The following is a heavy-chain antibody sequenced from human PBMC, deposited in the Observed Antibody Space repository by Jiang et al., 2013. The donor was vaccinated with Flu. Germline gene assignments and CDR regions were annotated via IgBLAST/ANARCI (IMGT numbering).Heavy chain of an antibody. D-gene: IGHD1-26*01. V-gene: IGHV1-2*02. CDR2: INPNSGGT. CDR1: GYTFTGYY. Sequence: GAEVKKPGASVKVSCKASGYTFTGYYMHWVRQAPGQGLEWMGWINPNSGGTNYAQKFQGRVTMTRDTSISTAYMELSRLRSDDTAVYYCARSRGRSGXYLTNFDYWGQGTLVTVSS. J-gene: IGHJ4*02. CDR3: ARSRGRSGXYLTNFDY.